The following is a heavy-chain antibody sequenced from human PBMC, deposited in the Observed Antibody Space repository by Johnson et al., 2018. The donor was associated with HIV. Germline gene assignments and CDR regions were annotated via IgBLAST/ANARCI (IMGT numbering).Heavy chain of an antibody. V-gene: IGHV3-33*06. CDR2: IWYDGSNK. Sequence: QVHLVESGGGVVQPGRSLRLSCAASGFTFSSYAIHWVRQAPGKGLEWVAVIWYDGSNKYYADSVKGRFTISRDNSENTLYLQMNSLRAADTALYYCAKSSPAAARFRLGSAFDIWGQGTMVTVSS. J-gene: IGHJ3*02. CDR1: GFTFSSYA. CDR3: AKSSPAAARFRLGSAFDI. D-gene: IGHD6-6*01.